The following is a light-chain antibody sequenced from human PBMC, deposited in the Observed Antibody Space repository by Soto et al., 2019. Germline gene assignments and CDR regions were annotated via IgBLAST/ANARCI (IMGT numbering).Light chain of an antibody. Sequence: DIQMTQSPSTLSGSVGDRVTITCRASQTISSWLAWYQQKPGKAPKLLIYKASTFKSGVPSRFSGSGSGTEFTLTISSLQPDDFAPYYYHHYNIYSEAFGQGTKVELQ. V-gene: IGKV1-5*03. CDR2: KAS. CDR3: HHYNIYSEA. J-gene: IGKJ1*01. CDR1: QTISSW.